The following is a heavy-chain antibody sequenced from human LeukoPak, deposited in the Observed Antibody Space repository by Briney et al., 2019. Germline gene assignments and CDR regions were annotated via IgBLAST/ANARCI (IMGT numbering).Heavy chain of an antibody. CDR3: AKDRENDSSPPNPTDY. D-gene: IGHD3-22*01. CDR1: GFTFSSYW. Sequence: RTGGSLRLSCAASGFTFSSYWMSWVRQAPGKGLEWVSAISGSGGSTYYADSVKGRFTISRDNSKNTLYLQMNSLRAEDTAVYYCAKDRENDSSPPNPTDYWGQGTLVTVSS. J-gene: IGHJ4*02. V-gene: IGHV3-23*01. CDR2: ISGSGGST.